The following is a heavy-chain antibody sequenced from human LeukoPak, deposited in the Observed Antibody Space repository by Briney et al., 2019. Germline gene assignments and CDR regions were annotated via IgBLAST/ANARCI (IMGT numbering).Heavy chain of an antibody. CDR1: GASISRYY. CDR3: ASRGYYDNSGYFRN. V-gene: IGHV4-59*01. J-gene: IGHJ4*02. Sequence: KASETLSLNCTVSGASISRYYWSWIRQPPGKGQEWIGYIYYTGSTNYNPSLKSRVTISFDTSRNQFSLQLSSVTAADTAMYYCASRGYYDNSGYFRNWGQGTLVTVSS. D-gene: IGHD3-22*01. CDR2: IYYTGST.